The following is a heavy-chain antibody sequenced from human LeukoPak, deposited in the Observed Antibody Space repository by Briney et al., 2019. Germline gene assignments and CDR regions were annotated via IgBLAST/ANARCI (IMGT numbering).Heavy chain of an antibody. Sequence: SETLSLTCAVYGGSFSGYYWSWIRQPPGKGLEWIGEINHSGSTNNNPSLKSRVTISVDTSKNQFSLKLSSVTAADTAVYYCARVWAHYYYYMDVWGKGTTVTVSS. CDR3: ARVWAHYYYYMDV. CDR2: INHSGST. J-gene: IGHJ6*03. D-gene: IGHD3-16*01. V-gene: IGHV4-34*01. CDR1: GGSFSGYY.